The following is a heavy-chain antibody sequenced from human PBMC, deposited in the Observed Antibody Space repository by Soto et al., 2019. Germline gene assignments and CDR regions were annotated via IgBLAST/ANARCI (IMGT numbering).Heavy chain of an antibody. CDR2: ISSNGGST. Sequence: GGSLRLSXSASGFTFSSYAMHWVRQAPGKGLEYVSAISSNGGSTYYADSVKGRFTISRDNSKNTLYLQMSSLRAEDTAVYYCPRGKYYSMDAWGQGTTVTVSS. CDR1: GFTFSSYA. V-gene: IGHV3-64D*06. D-gene: IGHD3-16*01. CDR3: PRGKYYSMDA. J-gene: IGHJ6*02.